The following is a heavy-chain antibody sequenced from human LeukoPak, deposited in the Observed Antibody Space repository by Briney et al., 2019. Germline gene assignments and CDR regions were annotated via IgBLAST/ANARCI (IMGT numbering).Heavy chain of an antibody. CDR1: GFTFSSYS. V-gene: IGHV3-48*01. D-gene: IGHD3-10*01. J-gene: IGHJ4*02. CDR2: ISSSSSTI. Sequence: GGSLRLSCAASGFTFSSYSMNWVRQAPGKGLEWVSYISSSSSTIYYADSVKGRFTISRDNAKNSLYLQMNSLRAEDTAVYYCARDSYYGSGIYCNLDYWGQGTLVTVSS. CDR3: ARDSYYGSGIYCNLDY.